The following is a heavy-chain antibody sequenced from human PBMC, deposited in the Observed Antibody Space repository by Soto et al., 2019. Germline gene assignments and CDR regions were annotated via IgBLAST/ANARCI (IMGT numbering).Heavy chain of an antibody. CDR1: RFIFNIYG. Sequence: QELLVESGGGVVQPGRSLRLSCSASRFIFNIYGMHGVRQTPGKGLEWVAVISYDGANKYYADSVKGRFTISRDNSKNTLYLEMNSLRPDDTAIYYCARDVATSGTKFFYGMAVWGQGTTVTVSS. J-gene: IGHJ6*02. CDR3: ARDVATSGTKFFYGMAV. CDR2: ISYDGANK. V-gene: IGHV3-30*03. D-gene: IGHD1-1*01.